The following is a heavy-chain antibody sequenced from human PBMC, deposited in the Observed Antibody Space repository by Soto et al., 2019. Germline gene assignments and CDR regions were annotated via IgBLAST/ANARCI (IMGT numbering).Heavy chain of an antibody. CDR1: GASVTTYY. CDR2: MDYGGNT. CDR3: ATGRGGYATPY. D-gene: IGHD5-12*01. V-gene: IGHV4-59*02. J-gene: IGHJ4*02. Sequence: QVQLEESGPGLVKPSETLSLACSVSGASVTTYYWNWIRQPPGKRLEWIGHMDYGGNTDYNPSLKGRVSFSVDTSKNQFSLNLTSLTAADTAVYYCATGRGGYATPYWGQGILVVVSS.